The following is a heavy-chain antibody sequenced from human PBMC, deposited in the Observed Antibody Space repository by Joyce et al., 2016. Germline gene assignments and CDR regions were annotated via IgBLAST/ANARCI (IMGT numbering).Heavy chain of an antibody. CDR2: INPNSRDT. J-gene: IGHJ4*02. D-gene: IGHD1-14*01. V-gene: IGHV1-2*02. CDR1: GYTCTGHY. CDR3: TRRSRTGSGFDY. Sequence: QVQLVQSGAEVKKPGASVKVSCKTSGYTCTGHYLHWVRQAPGPGLEWMVWINPNSRDTLYSQKFQGRVTMTRDTSITTVYMDLSGLRFDDTAVYYCTRRSRTGSGFDYWGQGTLVTVSS.